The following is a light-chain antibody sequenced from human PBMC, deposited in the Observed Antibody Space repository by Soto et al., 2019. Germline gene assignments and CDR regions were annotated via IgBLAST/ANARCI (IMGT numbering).Light chain of an antibody. Sequence: EIVLTQSPGTLSLSPGDTATLSCRASQSVSSSFLAWYQQKPGQAPRLLIYRASTRATGIPDRFSGSGSGTDFTLTISRLEPEDFAVYYCQRYGSSFLYTFGQGTKLEIK. V-gene: IGKV3-20*01. CDR2: RAS. CDR3: QRYGSSFLYT. CDR1: QSVSSSF. J-gene: IGKJ2*01.